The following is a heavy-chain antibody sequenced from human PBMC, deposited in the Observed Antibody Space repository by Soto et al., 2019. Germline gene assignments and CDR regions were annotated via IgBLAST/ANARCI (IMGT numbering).Heavy chain of an antibody. V-gene: IGHV1-18*01. Sequence: QVQLVQSGGEVKRPGASVTVSCKASGYTFTDYGVNWVRQAPGQGLEWVGWISAYNGKTIYAQKFQGRVTMTADTSTNTAYMELGSLRFDDTAVYYGARGARYCSESCPYGMDVWGQGTTVTVSS. CDR3: ARGARYCSESCPYGMDV. CDR2: ISAYNGKT. CDR1: GYTFTDYG. D-gene: IGHD2-15*01. J-gene: IGHJ6*02.